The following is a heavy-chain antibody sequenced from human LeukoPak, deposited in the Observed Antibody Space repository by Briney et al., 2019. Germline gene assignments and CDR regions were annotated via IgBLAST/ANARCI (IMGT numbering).Heavy chain of an antibody. V-gene: IGHV1-18*01. J-gene: IGHJ6*03. CDR1: GYIFTQYG. CDR2: ISTYNGNA. Sequence: ASVKVSCKTSGYIFTQYGISWVRQAPGRGLEWMAWISTYNGNADYAQKFQGRASMTTDTSTSTAYMELRSLRSDDTAVYYCARRTGYNFYYLDVWGQGTTVIVSS. D-gene: IGHD3/OR15-3a*01. CDR3: ARRTGYNFYYLDV.